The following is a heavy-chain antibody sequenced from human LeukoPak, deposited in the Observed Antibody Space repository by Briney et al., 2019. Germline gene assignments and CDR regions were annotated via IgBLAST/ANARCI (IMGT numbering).Heavy chain of an antibody. CDR1: GFTFSNYW. Sequence: PGGSLRLSCATSGFTFSNYWMSWVRQAPGKGLEWVSSISDTGGTTYYTDSVKGRFTISRDNSKNTLYLQMNSLRAEDTAVYCCARDLGVRGVLPSDYWGQGTLVTVSS. J-gene: IGHJ4*02. V-gene: IGHV3-23*01. D-gene: IGHD3-10*01. CDR2: ISDTGGTT. CDR3: ARDLGVRGVLPSDY.